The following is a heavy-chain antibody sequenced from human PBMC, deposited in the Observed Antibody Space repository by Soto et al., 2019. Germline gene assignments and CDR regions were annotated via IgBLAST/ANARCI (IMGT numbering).Heavy chain of an antibody. V-gene: IGHV3-7*03. D-gene: IGHD3-22*01. CDR2: IKQDGSEK. J-gene: IGHJ4*02. CDR3: ARDFPLYYSSGYYYVIFDF. Sequence: LRLSCAASGFTFSSYWMSWVRQAPGKGLEWVANIKQDGSEKYYVDSVKGRFTISRDNAKNSLHLQMNSLRAEDTAVYYCARDFPLYYSSGYYYVIFDFWGQRTQVTVSS. CDR1: GFTFSSYW.